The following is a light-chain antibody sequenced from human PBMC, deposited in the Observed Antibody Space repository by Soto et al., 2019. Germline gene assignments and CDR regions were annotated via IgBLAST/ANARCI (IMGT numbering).Light chain of an antibody. CDR1: SGSIASNY. V-gene: IGLV6-57*03. J-gene: IGLJ2*01. CDR2: EDN. CDR3: QSYDSRVV. Sequence: NFMLTQPHSVSGSPGKTVTISCTRSSGSIASNYVQWYQQRPGSAPTTVIYEDNQRPSGVPDRFSGSIDSSSNSASLTISGLKTEDEADYYCQSYDSRVVFGGGTKLTVL.